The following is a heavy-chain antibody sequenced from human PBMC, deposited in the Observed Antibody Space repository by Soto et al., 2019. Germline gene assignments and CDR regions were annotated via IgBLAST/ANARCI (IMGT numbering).Heavy chain of an antibody. J-gene: IGHJ4*02. D-gene: IGHD3-10*01. CDR3: ARRGGIWFGQANFAY. CDR2: IYYSGST. CDR1: GGSINSGDYY. Sequence: SETLSLTCTVSGGSINSGDYYWSWIRQPPGNGLEWIGYIYYSGSTYYNPSLKSRVTISVDTSKNQFSLKLSSVTAADTAVYYCARRGGIWFGQANFAYWGQGTLVTVSS. V-gene: IGHV4-30-4*01.